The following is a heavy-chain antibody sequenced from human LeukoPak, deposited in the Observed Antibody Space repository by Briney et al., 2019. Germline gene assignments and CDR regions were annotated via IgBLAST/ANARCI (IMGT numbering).Heavy chain of an antibody. D-gene: IGHD1-26*01. CDR1: EFTFSSYN. J-gene: IGHJ4*02. V-gene: IGHV3-30*02. CDR2: IRYDGSNK. Sequence: PGGSLRLSCAASEFTFSSYNMNWVRQAPGKGLEWVAFIRYDGSNKYYADSVKGRFTISRDNSKNTLYLQMNSLRAEDTAVYYCAKGGEGATEDWGQGTLVTVSS. CDR3: AKGGEGATED.